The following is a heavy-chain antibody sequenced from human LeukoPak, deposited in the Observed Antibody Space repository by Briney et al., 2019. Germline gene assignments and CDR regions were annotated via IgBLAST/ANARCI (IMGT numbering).Heavy chain of an antibody. CDR3: AKDFPTFGGVIGGFFFDY. CDR2: IRYDGSNK. CDR1: GFTFSSYG. D-gene: IGHD3-16*02. Sequence: RPGGSLRLSCAASGFTFSSYGMHWARQAPGKGLEWVAFIRYDGSNKYYADSVKGRFTISRDNSKNTLYLQMNSLRAEDTAVYYCAKDFPTFGGVIGGFFFDYWGQGTLVTVSS. J-gene: IGHJ4*02. V-gene: IGHV3-30*02.